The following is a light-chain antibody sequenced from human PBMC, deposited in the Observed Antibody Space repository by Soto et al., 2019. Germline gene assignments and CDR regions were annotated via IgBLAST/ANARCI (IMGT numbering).Light chain of an antibody. V-gene: IGLV2-23*01. CDR1: SSDVGSYNL. CDR3: CSYVGNSAWV. CDR2: DGS. Sequence: QSALTQPASVSGSPGQSITISCTGTSSDVGSYNLVSWYQQHPGKAHKLLIYDGSKRPSGVSNRFSESKSGNTASLTISGLQAEDEADYYCCSYVGNSAWVFGSGTKVTVL. J-gene: IGLJ1*01.